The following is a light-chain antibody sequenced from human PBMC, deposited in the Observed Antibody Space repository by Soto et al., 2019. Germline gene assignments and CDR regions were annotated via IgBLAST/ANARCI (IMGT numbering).Light chain of an antibody. CDR1: QSVSSTN. CDR2: RVS. V-gene: IGKV3-20*01. CDR3: QPYDNLLWT. J-gene: IGKJ1*01. Sequence: EVVLTQSPGTLSLSPGERATLSCRASQSVSSTNLAWYQQKPGRAPRLLIYRVSNRATGIPDRFSGSGSGSDFTLTISRLDPEDFAVSYCQPYDNLLWTFGQGTKVEV.